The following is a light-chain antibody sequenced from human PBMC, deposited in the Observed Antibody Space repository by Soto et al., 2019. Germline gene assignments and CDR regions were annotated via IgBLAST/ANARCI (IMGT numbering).Light chain of an antibody. CDR2: VNN. CDR3: QSYDSSLSGWV. Sequence: QSVLTQPPSVSGAPGQRVTIPCTGSSSNIGAGYNVHWYQQLPGTAPKLLIYVNNNRPSGVPDRFSGSKSGTSASLAITGLQAEDEADYYCQSYDSSLSGWVFGGGTKVTVL. V-gene: IGLV1-40*01. J-gene: IGLJ3*02. CDR1: SSNIGAGYN.